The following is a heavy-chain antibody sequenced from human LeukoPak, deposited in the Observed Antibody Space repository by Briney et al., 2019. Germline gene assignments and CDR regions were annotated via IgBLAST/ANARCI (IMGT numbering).Heavy chain of an antibody. CDR1: GFTFSSYG. Sequence: GSLRFSCAASGFTFSSYGMHWVRRAPGKGLEWVAVIWYDGSNKYYADSVKGRFTISRDNSKNTLYLQMNSLRAEDTAVYYCARDSVSVVVPAAVNWFDPWGQGTLVTVSS. CDR3: ARDSVSVVVPAAVNWFDP. CDR2: IWYDGSNK. D-gene: IGHD2-2*01. V-gene: IGHV3-33*01. J-gene: IGHJ5*02.